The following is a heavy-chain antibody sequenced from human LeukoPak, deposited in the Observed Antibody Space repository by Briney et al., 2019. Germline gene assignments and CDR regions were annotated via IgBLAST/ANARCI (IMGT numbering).Heavy chain of an antibody. CDR2: IKSITDGGTT. Sequence: GGSLRLSCAASGFTFRNVWMSWVPQAPGKGLEWVGRIKSITDGGTTEYAAPVKGRFTISRDDSENTLYLQMNSLKIEDTAVYYCTTDHFAWGQGTLVTVSS. D-gene: IGHD2/OR15-2a*01. V-gene: IGHV3-15*01. J-gene: IGHJ4*02. CDR1: GFTFRNVW. CDR3: TTDHFA.